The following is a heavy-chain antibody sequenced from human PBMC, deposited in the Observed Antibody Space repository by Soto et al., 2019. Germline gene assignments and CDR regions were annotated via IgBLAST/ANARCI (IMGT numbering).Heavy chain of an antibody. V-gene: IGHV4-59*01. Sequence: PSETLSLTCTVSGGSISSYYWSWIRQPPGKGLEWIGYIYYSGSTNYNPSLKSRVTISVDTSKNQFSLKLSSVTAADTAVYYCARQRWGNDDGDYDWFDPWGQGTLVTVSS. CDR3: ARQRWGNDDGDYDWFDP. J-gene: IGHJ5*02. CDR1: GGSISSYY. CDR2: IYYSGST. D-gene: IGHD4-17*01.